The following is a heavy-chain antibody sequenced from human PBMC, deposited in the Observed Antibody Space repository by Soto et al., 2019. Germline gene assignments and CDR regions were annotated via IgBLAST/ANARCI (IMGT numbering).Heavy chain of an antibody. Sequence: EVHLLESGGDLVQPGGSLRVSCVASGFSFSNYAMSWVRQAPGKGLEWVSGIRGSGAETHYADSVKGRFTISRDNSKNTLYLEMRSLNVGDTAVYYCARSEGAEGVVWFDTWGRGTLVTVSS. J-gene: IGHJ5*02. V-gene: IGHV3-23*01. CDR2: IRGSGAET. CDR3: ARSEGAEGVVWFDT. D-gene: IGHD1-26*01. CDR1: GFSFSNYA.